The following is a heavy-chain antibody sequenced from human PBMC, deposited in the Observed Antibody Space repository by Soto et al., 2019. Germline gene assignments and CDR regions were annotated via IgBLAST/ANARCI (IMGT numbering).Heavy chain of an antibody. J-gene: IGHJ4*02. Sequence: QVQLQESGPGLVKPSQTLSLTCTVSGGSISSGGYYWIWIRQHPGKGLEWIGYIYYSGSTYYNPSLKRRVTISVDTSKNQFSLKLSSVTAADTAVYYCARGGEEYDFWSGFYFDYWGQGTLVTVSS. CDR1: GGSISSGGYY. D-gene: IGHD3-3*01. CDR3: ARGGEEYDFWSGFYFDY. V-gene: IGHV4-31*03. CDR2: IYYSGST.